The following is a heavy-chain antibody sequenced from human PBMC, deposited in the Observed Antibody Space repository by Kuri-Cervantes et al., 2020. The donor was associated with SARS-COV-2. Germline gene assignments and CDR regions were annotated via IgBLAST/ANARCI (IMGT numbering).Heavy chain of an antibody. CDR3: ARDPLTHFYGSGSYPHY. D-gene: IGHD3-10*01. V-gene: IGHV3-30*04. J-gene: IGHJ4*02. CDR1: GFTFSSYA. Sequence: GGSLRLSCAASGFTFSSYAMHWVRQAPGKGLEWVTVISYDGSNKYYADSVKGRFTISRDNSKNTLYLQMNSLRAEDTAVYYCARDPLTHFYGSGSYPHYWGQGVLVTVSS. CDR2: ISYDGSNK.